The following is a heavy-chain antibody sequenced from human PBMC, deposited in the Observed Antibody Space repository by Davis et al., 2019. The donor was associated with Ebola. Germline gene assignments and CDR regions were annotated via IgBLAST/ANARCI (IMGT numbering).Heavy chain of an antibody. Sequence: SETLSLTCAVSGGSISSSNWWSWVRQPPGKGLEWIGEIYHSGSTNYNPSLKSRVTLSLDTSDNQFSLMLNSVTAADSAVYFCARSRGYDYYFDFWGQGTLVTVSP. CDR1: GGSISSSNW. CDR2: IYHSGST. J-gene: IGHJ4*02. V-gene: IGHV4-4*02. CDR3: ARSRGYDYYFDF. D-gene: IGHD5-12*01.